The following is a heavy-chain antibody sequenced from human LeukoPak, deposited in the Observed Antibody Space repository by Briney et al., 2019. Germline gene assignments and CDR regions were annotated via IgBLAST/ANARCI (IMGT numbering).Heavy chain of an antibody. CDR2: ISPHNGNT. D-gene: IGHD3-10*01. CDR1: GYTFSDYA. Sequence: GAPVKVSCKASGYTFSDYAITWVRQAPGQGLEWMGWISPHNGNTNSAPKIQGRVTMTTDTSTSTAYMELRSLRSDDTAVYYCARAIGGYGSGTYYYYMDIWGKGTTVTVSS. J-gene: IGHJ6*03. V-gene: IGHV1-18*01. CDR3: ARAIGGYGSGTYYYYMDI.